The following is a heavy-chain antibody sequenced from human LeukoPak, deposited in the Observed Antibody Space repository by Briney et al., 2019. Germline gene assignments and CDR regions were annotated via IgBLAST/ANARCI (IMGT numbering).Heavy chain of an antibody. V-gene: IGHV1-2*02. CDR2: INPNSGGT. CDR1: GYTFTGYY. D-gene: IGHD4-17*01. Sequence: ASVKVSCKASGYTFTGYYMHWVRQAPGQGLEWMGWINPNSGGTNYAQKFQGRVTMTRDTSISTAYMELSRLRSDDTTVYYCARLKRENDYGDLGDYWGQGTLVTVSS. CDR3: ARLKRENDYGDLGDY. J-gene: IGHJ4*02.